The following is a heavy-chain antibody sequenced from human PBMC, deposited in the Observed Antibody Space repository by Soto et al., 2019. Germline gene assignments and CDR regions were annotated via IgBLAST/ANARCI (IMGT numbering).Heavy chain of an antibody. Sequence: ASVKVSCKASGYTFTSYYIHWVRQAPGQGLEWMGIINPSGGSTTSAQKFQGRVTMTRDTSTSTVYMELSSLRSEDTAVYYCARDPEYYYGEGTSGPGYWGQGTLVTVSS. CDR3: ARDPEYYYGEGTSGPGY. J-gene: IGHJ4*02. CDR1: GYTFTSYY. D-gene: IGHD3-10*01. V-gene: IGHV1-46*01. CDR2: INPSGGST.